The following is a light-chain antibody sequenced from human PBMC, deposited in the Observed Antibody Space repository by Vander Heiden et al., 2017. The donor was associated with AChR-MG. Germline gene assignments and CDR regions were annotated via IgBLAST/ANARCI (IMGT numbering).Light chain of an antibody. J-gene: IGLJ2*01. CDR2: QES. CDR3: QAWDSHVV. V-gene: IGLV3-1*01. CDR1: KVGDKY. Sequence: SYELTQPPSVSVSPGQTASITCSGDKVGDKYACWYQQKPGQSPVLVIYQESKRPSGIPERFSGSNSGNTATLTISGTQAMDEADYYCQAWDSHVVFGGGTKLTVL.